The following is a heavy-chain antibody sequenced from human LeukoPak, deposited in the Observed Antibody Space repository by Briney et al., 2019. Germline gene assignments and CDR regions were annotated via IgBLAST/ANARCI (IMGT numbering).Heavy chain of an antibody. Sequence: SETLSLTCTVSGGSISSGGYSWSWIRQHPGKGLEWIGCIYYSGSTYYNPSLKSRVTISVDTSKNQFSLKLSSVTAADTAVYYCATRYPKNALDIWGQGTMVTVSS. CDR3: ATRYPKNALDI. J-gene: IGHJ3*02. D-gene: IGHD3-9*01. CDR1: GGSISSGGYS. CDR2: IYYSGST. V-gene: IGHV4-31*03.